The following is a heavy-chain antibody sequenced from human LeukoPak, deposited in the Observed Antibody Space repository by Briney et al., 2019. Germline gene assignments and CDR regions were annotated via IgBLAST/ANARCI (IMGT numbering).Heavy chain of an antibody. CDR3: ARVGAAYAFDI. CDR2: ISAPNDNT. V-gene: IGHV1-18*01. D-gene: IGHD1-26*01. CDR1: GHTFTNYA. Sequence: ASVKVSCKASGHTFTNYAFSWVRQAPGQGLEWMGWISAPNDNTNYAQKFQGRVSMTTDTSTSTVYMEVRSLRSDDAAMYYCARVGAAYAFDIWGQGTMVTVSS. J-gene: IGHJ3*02.